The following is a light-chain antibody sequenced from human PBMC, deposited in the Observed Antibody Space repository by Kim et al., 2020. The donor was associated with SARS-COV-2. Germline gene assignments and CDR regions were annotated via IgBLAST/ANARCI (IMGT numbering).Light chain of an antibody. CDR3: ALYMGSGIFV. CDR2: RTN. Sequence: QTVVTQEPSFSVSPGGSVTLTCGLSSGSVSTTYYPSWYQQTPGQAPRTLMYRTNIRSSGVPDRFSGSILGNKAALTITGAQADDESDYYCALYMGSGIFVIGGGTQLDVL. V-gene: IGLV8-61*01. J-gene: IGLJ3*02. CDR1: SGSVSTTYY.